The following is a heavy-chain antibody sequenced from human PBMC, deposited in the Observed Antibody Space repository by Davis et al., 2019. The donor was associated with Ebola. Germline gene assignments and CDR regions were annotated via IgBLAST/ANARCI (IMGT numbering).Heavy chain of an antibody. Sequence: GESLKISCAASGFTFSSYEMNWVRQAPGKGLEWVSYISSSGSTIYYADSVKGRFTISRDNANDSLYLQMNILRAEDTAVYYCASPRRPTVTAYYYYYGMDVWGQGTTVTVSS. V-gene: IGHV3-48*03. D-gene: IGHD4-11*01. CDR1: GFTFSSYE. J-gene: IGHJ6*02. CDR2: ISSSGSTI. CDR3: ASPRRPTVTAYYYYYGMDV.